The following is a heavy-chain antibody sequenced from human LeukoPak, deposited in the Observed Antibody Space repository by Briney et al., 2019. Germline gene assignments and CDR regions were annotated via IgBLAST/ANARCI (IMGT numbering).Heavy chain of an antibody. J-gene: IGHJ5*02. CDR3: AGPNMGAS. CDR2: IYYSGST. CDR1: GASISSGGYS. V-gene: IGHV4-30-4*07. Sequence: SETLSLTCAVPGASISSGGYSWSWIRPPPGRGLEWIGHIYYSGSTYSNPTLKSRVTISVDTSKNQCSLKLSSVTGADTAVYDWAGPNMGASWGQGALVTVSS. D-gene: IGHD2/OR15-2a*01.